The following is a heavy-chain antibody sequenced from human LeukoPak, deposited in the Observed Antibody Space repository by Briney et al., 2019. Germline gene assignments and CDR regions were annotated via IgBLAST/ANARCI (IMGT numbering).Heavy chain of an antibody. Sequence: SETLCLTCTVSGGSISSYYWSWIRQPPGKGLEWIGYIYYSGSTNYNPSLKSRVTISVDTSKNQFSLKLSSVTAADTAVYYCARVNEWELYGIDYWGQGTLVTVSS. J-gene: IGHJ4*02. D-gene: IGHD1-26*01. V-gene: IGHV4-59*01. CDR2: IYYSGST. CDR3: ARVNEWELYGIDY. CDR1: GGSISSYY.